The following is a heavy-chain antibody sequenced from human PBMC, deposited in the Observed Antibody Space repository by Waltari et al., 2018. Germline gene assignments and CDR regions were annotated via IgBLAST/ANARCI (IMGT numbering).Heavy chain of an antibody. Sequence: QVQLQESGPGLVKPSETLSLTCTVSCGSISSYYWSWIRQPPGKGLEWIGYIYYSGSTTSTPSLKSRVTISVDTSKNQFSLKLSSVTAADTAVYYCARGDGYNHPSVGYWGQGTLVTVSS. CDR1: CGSISSYY. CDR3: ARGDGYNHPSVGY. V-gene: IGHV4-59*01. D-gene: IGHD5-12*01. CDR2: IYYSGST. J-gene: IGHJ4*02.